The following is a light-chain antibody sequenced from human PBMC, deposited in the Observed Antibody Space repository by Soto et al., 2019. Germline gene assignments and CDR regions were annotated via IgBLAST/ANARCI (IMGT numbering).Light chain of an antibody. CDR2: AAS. CDR3: QQSYTSWWT. V-gene: IGKV1-39*01. J-gene: IGKJ1*01. CDR1: QSISTH. Sequence: DLQMTQSPSSLSASVGDRVSITCRASQSISTHLGWYQQKPGKAPKLLIYAASSLQSWVPSRFTGSGSGTDFTLTISSLQPEDFATYYCQQSYTSWWTFGQGPKVEIK.